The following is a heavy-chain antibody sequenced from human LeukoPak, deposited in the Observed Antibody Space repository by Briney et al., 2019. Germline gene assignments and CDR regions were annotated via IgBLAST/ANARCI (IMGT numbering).Heavy chain of an antibody. D-gene: IGHD6-19*01. J-gene: IGHJ5*02. CDR2: ISPSGGIT. Sequence: GGSLRLSCAASGFTVSSNYMSWVRQAPGKGLEWVSGISPSGGITYYTDSVKGRFTISRDNSKNTVSLQMNSLRAEDTAVYYCARDRGAVAGTTLGWFDPWGQGTLVTVSS. V-gene: IGHV3-66*01. CDR3: ARDRGAVAGTTLGWFDP. CDR1: GFTVSSNY.